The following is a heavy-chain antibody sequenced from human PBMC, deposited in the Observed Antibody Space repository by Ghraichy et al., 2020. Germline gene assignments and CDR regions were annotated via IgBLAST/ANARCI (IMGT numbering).Heavy chain of an antibody. Sequence: SETLSLTCTVSGGSISSYYWSWIRQPAGKGLEWIGRIYTSGSTNYNPSLKSRVTMSVDTSKNQFSLKLSSVTAADTAVYYCARELNYDYVWGSYRPWYYFDYWGQGTLVTVSS. J-gene: IGHJ4*02. CDR1: GGSISSYY. D-gene: IGHD3-16*02. V-gene: IGHV4-4*07. CDR2: IYTSGST. CDR3: ARELNYDYVWGSYRPWYYFDY.